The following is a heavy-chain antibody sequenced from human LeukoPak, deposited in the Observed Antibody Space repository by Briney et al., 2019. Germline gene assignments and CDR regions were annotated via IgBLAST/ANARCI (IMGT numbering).Heavy chain of an antibody. Sequence: RSSETLSLTCAVYGGSFSGYYWSWIRQPPGKGLEWIGEINHSGSTNYNPSLKSRVTISVDTSKNQFSLKLSSVTAADTAVYYCARGFRGPLLLVWYFDYWGQGTLVTVSS. CDR3: ARGFRGPLLLVWYFDY. J-gene: IGHJ4*02. V-gene: IGHV4-34*01. D-gene: IGHD3-22*01. CDR2: INHSGST. CDR1: GGSFSGYY.